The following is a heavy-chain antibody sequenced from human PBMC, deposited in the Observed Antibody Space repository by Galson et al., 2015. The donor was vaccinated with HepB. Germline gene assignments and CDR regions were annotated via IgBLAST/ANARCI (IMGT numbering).Heavy chain of an antibody. Sequence: SVKVSCKASGYTFTGYYMHWVRQAPGQGLEWMGWINPNSGGTNYAQKFQGWVTMTRDTSIGTAYMELSRLRSDDTAVYYCARGRGYSGYRTYYYYGMDVWGQGTTVTVSS. J-gene: IGHJ6*02. V-gene: IGHV1-2*04. CDR1: GYTFTGYY. CDR2: INPNSGGT. D-gene: IGHD5-12*01. CDR3: ARGRGYSGYRTYYYYGMDV.